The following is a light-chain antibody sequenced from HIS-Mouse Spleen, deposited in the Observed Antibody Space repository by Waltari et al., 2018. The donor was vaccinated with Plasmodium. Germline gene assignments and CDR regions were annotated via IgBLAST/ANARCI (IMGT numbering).Light chain of an antibody. CDR2: DNN. J-gene: IGLJ2*01. Sequence: QSVLTQPPSVSAAPGQKVTISCSGSSSNIGNNYVSCYQQLPGTAPKPLIYDNNKRPSGIPDRFSGSKSGTSATLGITGLQTGDEADYYCGTWDSSLSAGVVFGGGTKLTVL. V-gene: IGLV1-51*01. CDR1: SSNIGNNY. CDR3: GTWDSSLSAGVV.